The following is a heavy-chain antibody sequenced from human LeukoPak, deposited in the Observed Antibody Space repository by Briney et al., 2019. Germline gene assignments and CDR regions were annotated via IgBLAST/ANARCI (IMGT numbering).Heavy chain of an antibody. V-gene: IGHV1-2*02. D-gene: IGHD2-21*02. J-gene: IGHJ5*02. Sequence: GASEKVSCKASGYTFTGYYMHWVRQAPGQGLEWMGWINPNSGGTNYAQKFQGRVTMTRDTSSSTAYMELSRLRSDDTAVYYCARPSFVTATTNWFDPWGQGTLVTVSS. CDR1: GYTFTGYY. CDR2: INPNSGGT. CDR3: ARPSFVTATTNWFDP.